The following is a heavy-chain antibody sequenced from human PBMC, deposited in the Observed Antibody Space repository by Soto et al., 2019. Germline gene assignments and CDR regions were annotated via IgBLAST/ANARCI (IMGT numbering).Heavy chain of an antibody. CDR2: IKSRSDGGTT. J-gene: IGHJ6*02. CDR1: GITFSKAW. D-gene: IGHD4-17*01. V-gene: IGHV3-15*01. Sequence: ESGGGLVKPGGSLTLSCAASGITFSKAWMNWVRQSPGKGLEWVGRIKSRSDGGTTAYAAPVKGRFTISRDDSKDTLWLQMNSLKTEDTAVYYCITNFYSDHGMDVWGQGTTVTVSS. CDR3: ITNFYSDHGMDV.